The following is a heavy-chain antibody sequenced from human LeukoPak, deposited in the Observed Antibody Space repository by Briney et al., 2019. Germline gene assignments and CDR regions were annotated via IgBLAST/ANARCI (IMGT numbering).Heavy chain of an antibody. J-gene: IGHJ4*02. V-gene: IGHV4-61*02. Sequence: PSETLSLTCTVSGGSISSGTYYWTWIRQPAGMGLEWIGRIYTSGSTNYNPSLKSRVTMSVNTSKNQFSLNLSSVTAADTAVYFCARGRYGSGSYYMDYWGQGTLVTVSS. CDR1: GGSISSGTYY. CDR3: ARGRYGSGSYYMDY. CDR2: IYTSGST. D-gene: IGHD3-10*01.